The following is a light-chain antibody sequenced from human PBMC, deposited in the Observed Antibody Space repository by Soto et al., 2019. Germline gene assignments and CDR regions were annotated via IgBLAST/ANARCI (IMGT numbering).Light chain of an antibody. CDR3: GTWDNSLSAHV. Sequence: QSVRTQPPSVSAAPGQKVTISCSGSSSNIEGSYVSWYQQFPGTAPKLLIYDNDKRPSGIPDRFSGSKSGRSATLDITGLQTGDEADYYCGTWDNSLSAHVFGIGTKVTVL. CDR2: DND. CDR1: SSNIEGSY. V-gene: IGLV1-51*01. J-gene: IGLJ1*01.